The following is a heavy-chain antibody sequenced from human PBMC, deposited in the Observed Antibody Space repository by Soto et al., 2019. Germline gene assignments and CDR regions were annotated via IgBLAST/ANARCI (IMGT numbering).Heavy chain of an antibody. Sequence: QVQLVQSGAEVKKPGSSVKVSCKASGGTFSSYAISWVRQAPGQGLEWMGGIIPIFGTANYAQKFQGRVTITADESTSTAYMELSSLRSEDTAVYYCARDPRGYCSGGSCYYGYCGQGTLVTVSS. J-gene: IGHJ4*02. CDR3: ARDPRGYCSGGSCYYGY. D-gene: IGHD2-15*01. CDR2: IIPIFGTA. CDR1: GGTFSSYA. V-gene: IGHV1-69*01.